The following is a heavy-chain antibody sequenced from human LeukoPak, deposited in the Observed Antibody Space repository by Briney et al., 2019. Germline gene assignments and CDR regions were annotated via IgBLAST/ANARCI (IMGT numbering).Heavy chain of an antibody. J-gene: IGHJ4*02. CDR1: GFTFSSYW. CDR2: IKQDGSEK. D-gene: IGHD3-3*01. V-gene: IGHV3-7*03. CDR3: ARRSPLEWLSEQYYFDY. Sequence: GGSLRLSCAASGFTFSSYWMSWVRQAPGKGLEWVANIKQDGSEKYYVDSVKGRFTISRDNAKNSLSLQMNSLRAEDTAVYYCARRSPLEWLSEQYYFDYWGQGTLVTVSS.